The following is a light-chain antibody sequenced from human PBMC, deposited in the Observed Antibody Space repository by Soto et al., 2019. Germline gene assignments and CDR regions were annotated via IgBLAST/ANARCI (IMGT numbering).Light chain of an antibody. J-gene: IGLJ3*02. CDR2: EVS. CDR3: ISYTSSSTWV. CDR1: SSDVGTYKY. V-gene: IGLV2-14*01. Sequence: QSVLSQPASVSGSPGQSITISCTGTSSDVGTYKYVSWYQHQPGEAPKLIIYEVSNRPSGVSNRFSGSKSGNTASLTISGIQTEDEADYYCISYTSSSTWVFGGGTQLTVL.